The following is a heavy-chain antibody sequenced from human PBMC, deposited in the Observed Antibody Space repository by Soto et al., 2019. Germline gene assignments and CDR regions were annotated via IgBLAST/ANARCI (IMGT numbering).Heavy chain of an antibody. CDR3: ASDPYYYASGF. D-gene: IGHD3-10*01. J-gene: IGHJ4*02. CDR1: GFRFSDQY. V-gene: IGHV3-11*01. CDR2: ISGGGTTI. Sequence: QVQLVESGVGLVEPGGSLRLSCAASGFRFSDQYMTWIRQAPGKGLEWVSKISGGGTTIYYADSVKGRFTVSRDNAKNSLYLQMNSLRVEDTAVYYCASDPYYYASGFWGQGTLVTVSS.